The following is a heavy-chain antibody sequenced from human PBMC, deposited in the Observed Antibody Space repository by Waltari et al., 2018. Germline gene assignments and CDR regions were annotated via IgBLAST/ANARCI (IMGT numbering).Heavy chain of an antibody. Sequence: QVQLQESGPGLVKPSETLSLTCTVSGGSISSHSWSWIRQPPGKGLEWIGYIYYSGSTNYNPSLKSRVTISVDTSKNQFSLKLSSVTAADTAVYYCARTKRYFDWLPNDYWGQGTLVTVSS. CDR1: GGSISSHS. CDR3: ARTKRYFDWLPNDY. CDR2: IYYSGST. V-gene: IGHV4-59*11. J-gene: IGHJ4*02. D-gene: IGHD3-9*01.